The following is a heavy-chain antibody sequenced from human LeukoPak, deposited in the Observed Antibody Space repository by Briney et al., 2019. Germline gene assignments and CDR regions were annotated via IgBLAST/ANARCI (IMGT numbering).Heavy chain of an antibody. CDR2: ISWDGGST. D-gene: IGHD1-26*01. CDR3: AKGSGSYDGNWFDP. V-gene: IGHV3-43*01. Sequence: GGSLRLSCAASGFTFDDYTMHWVRQAPGKGLEWVPLISWDGGSTYYADSVKGRFTISRDNSKDSLYLQMNSLRTEDTALYYCAKGSGSYDGNWFDPWGQGTLVTVSS. CDR1: GFTFDDYT. J-gene: IGHJ5*02.